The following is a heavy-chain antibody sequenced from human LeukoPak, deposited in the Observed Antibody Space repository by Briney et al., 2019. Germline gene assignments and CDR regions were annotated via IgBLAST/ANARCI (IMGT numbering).Heavy chain of an antibody. J-gene: IGHJ3*02. Sequence: GGSLRLSCTASGFPFSNYALSWVRQAPGEGLEWVAAISGGGVNTYYAESVKGRFTVSRDNSENTLHLQMNSLRAEDTAVYYCAREGSSSVSGAFDIWGQGTMVTVSS. V-gene: IGHV3-23*01. CDR2: ISGGGVNT. CDR1: GFPFSNYA. D-gene: IGHD6-6*01. CDR3: AREGSSSVSGAFDI.